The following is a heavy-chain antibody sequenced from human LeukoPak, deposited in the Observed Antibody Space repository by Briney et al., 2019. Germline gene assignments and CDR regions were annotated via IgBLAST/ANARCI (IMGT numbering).Heavy chain of an antibody. V-gene: IGHV4-34*01. CDR2: IHHGGNT. CDR1: GGSFSASY. J-gene: IGHJ4*02. CDR3: ARLHLGHYFFDY. D-gene: IGHD3-16*01. Sequence: SETLSLTCAVYGGSFSASYWSLIRQPPGKGLEWIGEIHHGGNTNYNPSLESRVTISIDTSKKQFSLKLTSVTAADTAMYYCARLHLGHYFFDYWGQGTLVTVSS.